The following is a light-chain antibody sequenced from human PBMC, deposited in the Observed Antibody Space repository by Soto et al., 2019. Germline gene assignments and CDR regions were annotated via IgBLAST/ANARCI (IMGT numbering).Light chain of an antibody. V-gene: IGLV2-11*01. CDR3: CSYAGSYTLV. Sequence: QSVLTQPRSVSGSPGQSVTISCTGTSGDVGSYNYVSWYQQRPGKAPKLMIYDVNKRPSGVPDRFSGSKSGNTASLTISGLQAEDEADYHCCSYAGSYTLVFGGGTKLTVL. J-gene: IGLJ3*02. CDR2: DVN. CDR1: SGDVGSYNY.